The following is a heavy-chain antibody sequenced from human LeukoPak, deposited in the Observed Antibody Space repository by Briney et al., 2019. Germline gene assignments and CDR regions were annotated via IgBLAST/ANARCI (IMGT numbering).Heavy chain of an antibody. V-gene: IGHV3-48*03. Sequence: GGSLRLSCAASGFTFSTYEMNWVRQAPGKGLEWISYISSNGKTIYYSDSVKGRFTISRDNAKNSLYLQMNSLRAEDTAVYYCARSAGEIYYYYGMGVWGQGTTVTVSS. CDR2: ISSNGKTI. J-gene: IGHJ6*02. CDR1: GFTFSTYE. CDR3: ARSAGEIYYYYGMGV. D-gene: IGHD3-16*01.